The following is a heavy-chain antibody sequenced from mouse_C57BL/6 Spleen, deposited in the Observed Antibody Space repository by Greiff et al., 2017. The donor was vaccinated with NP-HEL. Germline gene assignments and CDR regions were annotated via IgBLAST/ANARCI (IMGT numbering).Heavy chain of an antibody. J-gene: IGHJ2*01. CDR2: INPYNGGT. D-gene: IGHD2-1*01. V-gene: IGHV1-19*01. CDR3: ARSLIYYGNSHDG. Sequence: VQLQQSGPVLVKPGASVKMSCKASGYTFTDYYMTWVKQSHGQSLEWIGVINPYNGGTSYNQKFKGKATLTVDKSSSTAYMELNSLTSEDSAVYYCARSLIYYGNSHDGWGQGTTLTVSS. CDR1: GYTFTDYY.